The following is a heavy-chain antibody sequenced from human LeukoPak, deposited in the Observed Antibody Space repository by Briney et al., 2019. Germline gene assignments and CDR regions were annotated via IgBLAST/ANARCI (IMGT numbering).Heavy chain of an antibody. Sequence: GGSLRLSCAASGFTFSSYEMNWVRQAPGKGLEWVSYISSSGSTIYYADSVKGRFTISRDNAKNSLHLQMNSLRAEDTAVYYCARGFDYYDSSGYNYWGQGTLVTVSS. D-gene: IGHD3-22*01. J-gene: IGHJ4*02. CDR1: GFTFSSYE. CDR2: ISSSGSTI. CDR3: ARGFDYYDSSGYNY. V-gene: IGHV3-48*03.